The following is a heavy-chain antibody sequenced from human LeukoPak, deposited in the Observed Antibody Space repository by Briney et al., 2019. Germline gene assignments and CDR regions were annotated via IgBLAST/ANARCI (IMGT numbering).Heavy chain of an antibody. V-gene: IGHV3-43D*03. D-gene: IGHD3-10*01. CDR3: AKANGSGRKGGFDY. CDR1: GFTFDDYA. J-gene: IGHJ4*02. CDR2: ISWDGGST. Sequence: GGSLRLSCAASGFTFDDYAMHWVRQAPGKGLEWVSLISWDGGSTYYADSVKGRFTISRDNSKNSLYLQMNSLRAEGTALYYCAKANGSGRKGGFDYWGQGTLVTVSS.